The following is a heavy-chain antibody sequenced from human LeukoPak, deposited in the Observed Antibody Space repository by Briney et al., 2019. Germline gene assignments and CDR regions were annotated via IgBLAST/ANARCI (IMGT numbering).Heavy chain of an antibody. V-gene: IGHV4-59*01. J-gene: IGHJ4*02. CDR1: DGSISSYY. CDR3: ARWGHFDTSGYFVADY. D-gene: IGHD3-22*01. CDR2: IYYTGTT. Sequence: TSETLSRTCTVSDGSISSYYWNWFRQPPGKGLEWIGHIYYTGTTHYNPSLQSRVSISIDTSKNQFSLKLRSVTAVDTAVYYCARWGHFDTSGYFVADYWGQGTLITVSS.